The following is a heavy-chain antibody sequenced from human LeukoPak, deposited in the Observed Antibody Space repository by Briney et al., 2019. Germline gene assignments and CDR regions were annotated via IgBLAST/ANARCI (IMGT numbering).Heavy chain of an antibody. J-gene: IGHJ4*02. V-gene: IGHV5-51*01. Sequence: GESMKISCKGSGYSFTSYWIGWVRQMPGKGLEWMGIIYPGDSDTRYSPSFQGQVTISANKSISTAYLQWSSLKASDTAMYYCARHGQYCGGDCYQDYWGQGTLVTVSS. CDR2: IYPGDSDT. D-gene: IGHD2-21*01. CDR1: GYSFTSYW. CDR3: ARHGQYCGGDCYQDY.